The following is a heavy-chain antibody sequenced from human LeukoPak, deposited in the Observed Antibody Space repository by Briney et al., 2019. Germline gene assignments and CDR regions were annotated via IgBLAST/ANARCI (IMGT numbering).Heavy chain of an antibody. V-gene: IGHV3-11*01. CDR2: ISGSGDIV. J-gene: IGHJ4*02. D-gene: IGHD3-10*02. CDR3: AREEFYYVSGQ. Sequence: GGSLRLSCAASGFTFSDYYMSWNRQVPGKGPEWVAYISGSGDIVHYADSVKGRFTVSRDNAKNSLSLQMNGLRAEDTAVYYCAREEFYYVSGQWGQGSLVTVSS. CDR1: GFTFSDYY.